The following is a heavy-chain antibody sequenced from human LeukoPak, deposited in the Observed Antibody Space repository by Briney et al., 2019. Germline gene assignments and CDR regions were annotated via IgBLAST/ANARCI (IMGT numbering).Heavy chain of an antibody. CDR1: GFTFSSYA. CDR3: AKIKIGGDCFDI. D-gene: IGHD3-10*01. J-gene: IGHJ3*02. CDR2: ISGSGGST. Sequence: GGSLRLSCAASGFTFSSYAMSWVRQAPGKGLEWVSAISGSGGSTYYADSVKGRFTISRDSSKNSLYLQMNSLRAEDTAIYYCAKIKIGGDCFDIWGQGTMVTVSS. V-gene: IGHV3-23*01.